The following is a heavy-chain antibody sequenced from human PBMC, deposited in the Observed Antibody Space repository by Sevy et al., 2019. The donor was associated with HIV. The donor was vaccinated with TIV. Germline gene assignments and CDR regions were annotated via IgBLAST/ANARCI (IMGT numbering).Heavy chain of an antibody. J-gene: IGHJ6*02. CDR1: GASINSSTYY. V-gene: IGHV4-39*01. Sequence: SETLSLTCFVSGASINSSTYYWGWIRQPPGKGLEWIGNFLYLGTTHYNPSLQSRVTISVDTSKKQFSLKLTSVTAADTAVYYCVRMRWPQFGDYYYGLDVWGQGTTVTVSS. D-gene: IGHD3-10*01. CDR3: VRMRWPQFGDYYYGLDV. CDR2: FLYLGTT.